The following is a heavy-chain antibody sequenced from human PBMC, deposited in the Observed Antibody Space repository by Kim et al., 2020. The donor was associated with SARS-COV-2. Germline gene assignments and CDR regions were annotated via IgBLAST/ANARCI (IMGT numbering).Heavy chain of an antibody. V-gene: IGHV5-10-1*01. CDR3: ARTYSSGWYGHDAFDI. Sequence: GESLKISCKGSGYSFTSYWISWVRQMPGKGLEWMGRIDPSDSYTNYSPSFQGHVTISADKSISTAYLQWSSLKASDTAMYYCARTYSSGWYGHDAFDIWGRGAMVSVSS. CDR1: GYSFTSYW. CDR2: IDPSDSYT. D-gene: IGHD6-19*01. J-gene: IGHJ3*02.